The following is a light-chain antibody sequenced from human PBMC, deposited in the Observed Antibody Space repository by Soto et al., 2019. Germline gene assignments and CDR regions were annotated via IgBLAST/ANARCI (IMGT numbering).Light chain of an antibody. CDR3: GSWDSSLSAYV. Sequence: QSVLTQPPSVSAAPGQKVTISCSGSSSNIGGNSVSWYQQLPGTAPKLLIYDDNKRPSGTPDRFSGSKSGTSATLGITGFQTGDEADYYCGSWDSSLSAYVFGTGTKVTVL. CDR2: DDN. CDR1: SSNIGGNS. V-gene: IGLV1-51*01. J-gene: IGLJ1*01.